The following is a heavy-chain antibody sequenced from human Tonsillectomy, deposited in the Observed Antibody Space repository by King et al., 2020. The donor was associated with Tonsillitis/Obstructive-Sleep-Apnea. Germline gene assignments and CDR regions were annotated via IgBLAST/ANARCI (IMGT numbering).Heavy chain of an antibody. CDR2: IYYSGST. CDR3: ARHTDVYYDFWSGYYPNWFDP. J-gene: IGHJ5*02. CDR1: GGSISSYY. V-gene: IGHV4-59*01. Sequence: QLQESGPGLVKPSETLSLTCTVSGGSISSYYWSWIRQPPGKGLEWIGYIYYSGSTNYNPSLKSRVTISVDTSKNQFSLKLSSVTAADTAVYYCARHTDVYYDFWSGYYPNWFDPWGQGTLVTVSS. D-gene: IGHD3-3*01.